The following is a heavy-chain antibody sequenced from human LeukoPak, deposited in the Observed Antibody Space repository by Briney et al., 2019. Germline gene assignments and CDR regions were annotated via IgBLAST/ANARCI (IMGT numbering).Heavy chain of an antibody. CDR1: GFTFSSYG. CDR3: AKPVAGSAPRPLDY. Sequence: PGGSLRLSCAASGFTFSSYGMYWVRQAPGKGLEWVAYIQYDGGNEYYADSVKGRFTIYRDNSKNMLYVQMNSLRDEDTAMYYCAKPVAGSAPRPLDYWGQGTLVTVCS. CDR2: IQYDGGNE. J-gene: IGHJ4*02. V-gene: IGHV3-30*02.